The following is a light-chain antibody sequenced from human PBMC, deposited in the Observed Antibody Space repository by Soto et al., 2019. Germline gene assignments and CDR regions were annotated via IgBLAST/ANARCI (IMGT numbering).Light chain of an antibody. CDR3: QQYNNKYT. V-gene: IGKV3-15*01. J-gene: IGKJ2*01. CDR1: QSVSSN. CDR2: GAS. Sequence: EIVMTQSPATLSVSPVERATLSCRASQSVSSNLAWYQQKPGQAPRLLIYGASTRATGIPARFSGSGSGTEFTLTISSLQSEDFAVYYCQQYNNKYTFGQGTKLEIK.